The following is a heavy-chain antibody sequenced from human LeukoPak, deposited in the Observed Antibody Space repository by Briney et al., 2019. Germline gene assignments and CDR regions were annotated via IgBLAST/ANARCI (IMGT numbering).Heavy chain of an antibody. CDR2: ISGSGGNT. J-gene: IGHJ4*02. D-gene: IGHD6-13*01. CDR1: GFTFSSYA. CDR3: AKDSSSWYFDY. V-gene: IGHV3-23*01. Sequence: SGGSLRLSCAASGFTFSSYAMNWVRQAPAKGLEWVSAISGSGGNTYYADSVKGRFTISRDNSNNTLYLQMNSLRAEDTAVYYCAKDSSSWYFDYWGQGTLVTVSS.